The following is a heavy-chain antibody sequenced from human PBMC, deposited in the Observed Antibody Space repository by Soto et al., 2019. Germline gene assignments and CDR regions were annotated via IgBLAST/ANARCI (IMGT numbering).Heavy chain of an antibody. V-gene: IGHV3-15*07. CDR1: GFTFSNAW. CDR3: TTGPAAMSVDY. J-gene: IGHJ4*02. CDR2: IKSKTDGGTT. D-gene: IGHD2-2*01. Sequence: EVQLVESGGGLVKPGGSLRLSCAASGFTFSNAWMNWVRQAPGKGLEWVGGIKSKTDGGTTDYAAPVKGRFTISRDDSKNTLYLQMNSLKTEDTAVYYCTTGPAAMSVDYWGQGTLVTVSS.